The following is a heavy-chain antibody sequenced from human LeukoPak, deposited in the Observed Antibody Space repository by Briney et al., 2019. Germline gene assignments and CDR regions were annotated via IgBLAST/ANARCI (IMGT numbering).Heavy chain of an antibody. Sequence: GGSLRLSCAASGFTVSSNYMSWVRQAQGEGLEWVSVIYSGGSTYYADSVRGRFTISRDNSKNTLYLQMNSLRAEDTAVYYCARDRIIAAAGIASDYWGQGTLVTVSS. V-gene: IGHV3-53*01. D-gene: IGHD6-13*01. J-gene: IGHJ4*02. CDR3: ARDRIIAAAGIASDY. CDR1: GFTVSSNY. CDR2: IYSGGST.